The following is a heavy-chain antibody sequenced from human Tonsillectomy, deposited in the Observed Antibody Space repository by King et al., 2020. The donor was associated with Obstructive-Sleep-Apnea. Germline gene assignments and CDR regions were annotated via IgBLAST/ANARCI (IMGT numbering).Heavy chain of an antibody. V-gene: IGHV7-4-1*02. CDR1: GYTFTNYP. J-gene: IGHJ6*02. D-gene: IGHD2-15*01. Sequence: VQLVQSGSELKKPGASVTVSCTASGYTFTNYPMNWVRQAPGQGLEWMGWINTNTGNPTYAQGFTGRFVFSLDTSASTAYLQISSLKAEDTAVYYCARERSVVVVAATRDYYFGMDVWGQGTTVTVSS. CDR2: INTNTGNP. CDR3: ARERSVVVVAATRDYYFGMDV.